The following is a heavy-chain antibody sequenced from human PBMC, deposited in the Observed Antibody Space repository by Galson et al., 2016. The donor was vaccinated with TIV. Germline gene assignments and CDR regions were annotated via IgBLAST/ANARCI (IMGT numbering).Heavy chain of an antibody. J-gene: IGHJ3*02. V-gene: IGHV1-2*02. D-gene: IGHD3-22*01. CDR2: IDLNTGGT. CDR1: GYAFTAYY. CDR3: ARSYVVNDFEI. Sequence: SVKVSCKASGYAFTAYYLHWVRQAPGHGLEWMGWIDLNTGGTYYAQKFQGGVTMTRDTSISTAYLDLTSLRSDGSAVYFCARSYVVNDFEIWCQGTMVTVSS.